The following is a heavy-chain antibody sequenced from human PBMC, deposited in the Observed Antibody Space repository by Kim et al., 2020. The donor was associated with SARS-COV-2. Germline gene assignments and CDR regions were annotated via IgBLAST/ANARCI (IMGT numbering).Heavy chain of an antibody. V-gene: IGHV4-4*07. D-gene: IGHD2-21*01. J-gene: IGHJ6*02. CDR3: ARGTADPILGWYYGVDV. CDR1: GGSISSYY. CDR2: IYTSGST. Sequence: SETLSLTCTVSGGSISSYYWSWIRQPAGKGLDWIGRIYTSGSTNYNPSLKSRVTMSVDTSKNQFSLKLSSVTAADTAVYYCARGTADPILGWYYGVDVWGQGTTVTVSS.